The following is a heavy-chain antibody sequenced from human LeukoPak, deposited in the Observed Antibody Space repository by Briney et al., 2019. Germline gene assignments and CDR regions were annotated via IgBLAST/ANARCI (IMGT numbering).Heavy chain of an antibody. V-gene: IGHV1-46*01. Sequence: ASVKVSCKASGYTFTSYFIHWVRQAPGQGLEWMGIINPSGGSTTYAQKFQGRVTMTRDTSTSTVYMELSSLRSEDTAIYFCSREWAQSLDYWGPGTLVTVSS. CDR2: INPSGGST. CDR1: GYTFTSYF. CDR3: SREWAQSLDY. J-gene: IGHJ4*02.